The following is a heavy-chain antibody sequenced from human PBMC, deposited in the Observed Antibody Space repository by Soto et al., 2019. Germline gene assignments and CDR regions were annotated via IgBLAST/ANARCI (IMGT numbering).Heavy chain of an antibody. J-gene: IGHJ4*02. CDR3: ARPLRVLWQHPFDY. Sequence: ASVKVSCKASGYTFTSYYMHWVRQAPGQGLEWMGIINPSGGSTSYAQKFQGRVTMTRDTSTSTVYMKLSSVTAADTAVYYCARPLRVLWQHPFDYWGQGTLVTVSS. CDR2: INPSGGST. CDR1: GYTFTSYY. V-gene: IGHV1-46*01. D-gene: IGHD2-8*02.